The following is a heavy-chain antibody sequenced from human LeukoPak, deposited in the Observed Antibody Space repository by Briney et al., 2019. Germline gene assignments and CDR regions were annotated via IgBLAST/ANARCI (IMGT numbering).Heavy chain of an antibody. CDR2: IYHSGST. CDR3: ARASFQYDSWFDP. J-gene: IGHJ5*02. Sequence: SEALTLTCTVSGYSISSGYYWGWIRQPPGKGLEWIGSIYHSGSTYYNPSLRSRVTMSMDTSKNQFSMKLNSVTAADTAIYYCARASFQYDSWFDPWGQGTLVTVSS. CDR1: GYSISSGYY. V-gene: IGHV4-38-2*02. D-gene: IGHD2-8*01.